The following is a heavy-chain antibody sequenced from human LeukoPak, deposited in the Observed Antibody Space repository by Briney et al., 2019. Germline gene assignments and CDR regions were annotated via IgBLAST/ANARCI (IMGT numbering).Heavy chain of an antibody. Sequence: GRSLRLSCAASGFTVSNWAIHWVRQAPGKGLEWVAAISYDGSNKFYADSVKGRFTISRDNPKNSLDLQMNSLRAEDTAVYYCARGYCSSTSCYNDYWGQGTLVTVSS. CDR3: ARGYCSSTSCYNDY. J-gene: IGHJ4*02. CDR2: ISYDGSNK. CDR1: GFTVSNWA. V-gene: IGHV3-30*04. D-gene: IGHD2-2*02.